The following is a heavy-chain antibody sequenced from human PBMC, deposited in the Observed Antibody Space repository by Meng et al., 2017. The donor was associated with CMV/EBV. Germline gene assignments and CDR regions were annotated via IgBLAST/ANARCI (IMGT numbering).Heavy chain of an antibody. Sequence: GESLKISCAASGFTFTTYSMNLVRQAPGKGLEWVSFISSSSSTIYYADSVKGRFTISRDNAKNSLYLQMNSLRAEDTAVYYCARGYCSSTSCAHDYWGQGTLVTVSS. CDR3: ARGYCSSTSCAHDY. J-gene: IGHJ4*02. CDR1: GFTFTTYS. V-gene: IGHV3-48*04. D-gene: IGHD2-2*01. CDR2: ISSSSSTI.